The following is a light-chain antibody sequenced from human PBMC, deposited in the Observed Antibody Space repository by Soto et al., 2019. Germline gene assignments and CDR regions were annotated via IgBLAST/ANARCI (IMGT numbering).Light chain of an antibody. CDR3: QQYNNWPPMA. CDR1: QSVSSN. Sequence: EIVMTQSPATLSVSPGERATLSCRASQSVSSNLAWYQQKPGQAPRHLIYGASTRATGIPARFSGSGSGTEFTLTISRLQSEDFAVYYCQQYNNWPPMAFGQGTKVEIK. V-gene: IGKV3-15*01. CDR2: GAS. J-gene: IGKJ1*01.